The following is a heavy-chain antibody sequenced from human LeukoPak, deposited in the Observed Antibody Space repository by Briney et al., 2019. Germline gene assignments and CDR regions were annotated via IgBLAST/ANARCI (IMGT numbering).Heavy chain of an antibody. CDR3: ARDPHDSSGFLVHYYYYMDV. V-gene: IGHV3-20*04. J-gene: IGHJ6*03. CDR1: GFTFDDYG. CDR2: INWNGRST. Sequence: GGSLRLSCAASGFTFDDYGMSWVRQAPGKGLEWDCGINWNGRSTGYADSVKGRFTISRDNVMNSLYLQMNSLRAEDTAVYYCARDPHDSSGFLVHYYYYMDVWGKGTTVTVSS. D-gene: IGHD3-22*01.